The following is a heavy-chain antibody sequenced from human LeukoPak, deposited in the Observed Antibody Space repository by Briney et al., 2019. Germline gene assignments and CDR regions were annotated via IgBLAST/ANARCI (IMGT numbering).Heavy chain of an antibody. V-gene: IGHV3-11*01. CDR1: GITVSNYY. CDR3: ASGTYYYDSSGYLN. J-gene: IGHJ4*02. Sequence: PGGSLRLSCAASGITVSNYYMTWIRQAPGKGLEWISYISSSGRTIYYADSVKGRFTISRDNAKNSLSLHMNSLRAEDTAVYYCASGTYYYDSSGYLNWGQGTLVTVSS. D-gene: IGHD3-22*01. CDR2: ISSSGRTI.